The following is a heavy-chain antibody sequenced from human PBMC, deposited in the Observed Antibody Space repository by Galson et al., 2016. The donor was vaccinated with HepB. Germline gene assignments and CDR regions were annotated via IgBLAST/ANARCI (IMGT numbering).Heavy chain of an antibody. Sequence: SVKVSCKASGFMFTDYYIHWVRQAPGQGLEWIGWISPDTGGANFAQRLKDRVIMTRDTSISSVYMELTRLESDDTAFYYCARDKGRGGASFDYWGQGALVTVSS. D-gene: IGHD1-26*01. CDR2: ISPDTGGA. CDR3: ARDKGRGGASFDY. CDR1: GFMFTDYY. J-gene: IGHJ4*02. V-gene: IGHV1-2*02.